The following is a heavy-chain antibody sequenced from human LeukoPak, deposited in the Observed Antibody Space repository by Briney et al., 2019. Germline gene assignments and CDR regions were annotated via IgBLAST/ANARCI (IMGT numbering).Heavy chain of an antibody. Sequence: PGGSLRLSCAASGFTLSTYAMSWVRQAPGKGLEWVSAISGSGGTTYYADSVKGRFTISRDNSKNTLSLQMNSLRAEDTAVYYCAKDMPSCSGGSCYVDYWGQGTLVTVSS. CDR3: AKDMPSCSGGSCYVDY. J-gene: IGHJ4*02. D-gene: IGHD2-15*01. CDR2: ISGSGGTT. CDR1: GFTLSTYA. V-gene: IGHV3-23*01.